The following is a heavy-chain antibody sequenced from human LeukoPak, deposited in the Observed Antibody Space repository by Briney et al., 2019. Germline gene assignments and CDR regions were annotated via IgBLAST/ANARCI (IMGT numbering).Heavy chain of an antibody. J-gene: IGHJ2*01. CDR1: GGSISTYY. D-gene: IGHD4/OR15-4a*01. Sequence: PSETLSLTCTVSGGSISTYYWSWIRQPPGKGLEWIAYIHYSGSTNYNPSLRSRVTISVDTSKNQFSLKLSSVTAADTAVYYCARGLTSSDWYFDHWGRGTPVTVSS. V-gene: IGHV4-59*01. CDR2: IHYSGST. CDR3: ARGLTSSDWYFDH.